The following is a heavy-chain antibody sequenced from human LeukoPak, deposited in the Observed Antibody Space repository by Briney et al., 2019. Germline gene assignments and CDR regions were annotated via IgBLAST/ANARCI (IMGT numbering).Heavy chain of an antibody. CDR1: GGTFSSYA. Sequence: VKVSCKASGGTFSSYAISWVRQAPGQGLEWMGRIIPIFGTANYAQKFQGRVTITTDESTSTAYLELSSLRSEDTAVYYCARDPRATTVTTYWFDPWGQGTLVTVSS. D-gene: IGHD4-17*01. CDR2: IIPIFGTA. J-gene: IGHJ5*02. V-gene: IGHV1-69*13. CDR3: ARDPRATTVTTYWFDP.